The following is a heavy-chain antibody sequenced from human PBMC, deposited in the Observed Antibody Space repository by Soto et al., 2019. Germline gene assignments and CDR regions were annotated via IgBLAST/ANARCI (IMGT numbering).Heavy chain of an antibody. J-gene: IGHJ4*02. CDR1: GYTFTSYD. CDR2: MNPNSGNT. CDR3: ARERSIAAAGSLGY. D-gene: IGHD6-13*01. Sequence: QVQLVQCGAEVKKPGASVKVSCRASGYTFTSYDINWVRQATGQGIEWMGWMNPNSGNTGYAQKFQGRVTMTRNTSISTAYMELSSLRSEDTAVYYCARERSIAAAGSLGYWGQGTLVTVSS. V-gene: IGHV1-8*01.